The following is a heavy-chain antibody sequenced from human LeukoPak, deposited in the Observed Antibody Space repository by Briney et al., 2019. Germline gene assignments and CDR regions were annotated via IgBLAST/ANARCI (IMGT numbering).Heavy chain of an antibody. CDR3: ARAEGTDGITIFGVVTPLGLVY. CDR2: ISAYNGNT. CDR1: GYTFTSYG. J-gene: IGHJ4*02. Sequence: ASVKVSCKASGYTFTSYGISWVRQAPGQGLEWMGWISAYNGNTNYAQKLQGRVTMTTDTSTSTAYMELRSLRSDDTAVYYCARAEGTDGITIFGVVTPLGLVYWGQGTLVTVSS. D-gene: IGHD3-3*01. V-gene: IGHV1-18*01.